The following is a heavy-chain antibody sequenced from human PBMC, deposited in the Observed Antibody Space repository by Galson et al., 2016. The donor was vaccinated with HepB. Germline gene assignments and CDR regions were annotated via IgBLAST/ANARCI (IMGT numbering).Heavy chain of an antibody. CDR2: ISASSSFI. D-gene: IGHD2-8*02. CDR3: ARDRATGGNPGLDV. Sequence: SLRLSCAGSGFSLSSYRMNWVRQAPGKGLEWVSSISASSSFINTADSVKGRFTISRDNAKNALFLQMNSLRVEYTSVYYCARDRATGGNPGLDVWGQGTTVTVSS. V-gene: IGHV3-21*01. J-gene: IGHJ6*02. CDR1: GFSLSSYR.